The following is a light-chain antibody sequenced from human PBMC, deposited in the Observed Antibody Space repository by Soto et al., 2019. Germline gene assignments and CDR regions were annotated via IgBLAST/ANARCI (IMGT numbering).Light chain of an antibody. CDR1: QSVSNN. CDR3: QQYNNWPGT. V-gene: IGKV3-15*01. Sequence: EIVMTQSPATLSVSPGERATLSCRVSQSVSNNVAWYQQKPGQAPRLLIYDAFTRATGIPARFSGSGSGTEFTLTINSLQSEDFAVYYCQQYNNWPGTFGQGTKV. CDR2: DAF. J-gene: IGKJ1*01.